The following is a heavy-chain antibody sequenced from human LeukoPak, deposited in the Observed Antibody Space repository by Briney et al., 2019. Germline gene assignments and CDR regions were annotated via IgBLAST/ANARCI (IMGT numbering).Heavy chain of an antibody. CDR2: ISGSGGST. CDR3: AKHCAKQTYYYESGSFEGY. CDR1: GFTFNSYA. Sequence: GGSLRLSCAASGFTFNSYAMSWVRQAPGKGLEWVSLISGSGGSTYYADSVKGRFTISRDNSKNTLYLQMNSLRAEDTAVYHCAKHCAKQTYYYESGSFEGYWGQGTLVTVSS. J-gene: IGHJ4*02. D-gene: IGHD3-10*01. V-gene: IGHV3-23*01.